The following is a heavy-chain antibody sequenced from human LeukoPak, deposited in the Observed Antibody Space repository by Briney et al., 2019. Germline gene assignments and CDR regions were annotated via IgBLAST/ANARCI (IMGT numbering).Heavy chain of an antibody. D-gene: IGHD3-22*01. J-gene: IGHJ4*02. V-gene: IGHV3-23*01. Sequence: GGSLRLSCAASGFTLSSYAMNWVRQAPGKGLEWVSLISTSGRTHYADSVKGRLTISRDNSKNTLYLQMNRLRTEDTAVYHCAKDLDSTGYYSYGYWGQGTLVTVSS. CDR2: ISTSGRT. CDR1: GFTLSSYA. CDR3: AKDLDSTGYYSYGY.